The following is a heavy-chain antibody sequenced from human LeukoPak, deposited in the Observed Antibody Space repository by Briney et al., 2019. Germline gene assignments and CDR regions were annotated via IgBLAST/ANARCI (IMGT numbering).Heavy chain of an antibody. Sequence: QPGGSLRLSCAASGFTFSSYVMNWVRQAPGKGLEWVSAISGSGGSTYYADSVKGRFTISRDNSKNTLYLQMNSLRAEDTAVYYCAKDHCTNGVCFDYWGQGTLVTVSS. J-gene: IGHJ4*02. V-gene: IGHV3-23*01. CDR3: AKDHCTNGVCFDY. CDR1: GFTFSSYV. D-gene: IGHD2-8*01. CDR2: ISGSGGST.